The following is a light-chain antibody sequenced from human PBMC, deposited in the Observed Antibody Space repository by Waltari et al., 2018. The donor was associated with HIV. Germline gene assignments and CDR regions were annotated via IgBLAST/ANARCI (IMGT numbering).Light chain of an antibody. J-gene: IGLJ2*01. CDR3: SAWDRSLSVVV. V-gene: IGLV10-54*04. CDR1: SNNVGNQG. Sequence: QAGLTQSPSVSKGLRQTATLTCTGNSNNVGNQGATWLQQHQGHPPKLLSYSNNNRPSGISESFSASRSGNTASLTITGLQPEDEAYYFCSAWDRSLSVVVFGGGTTLTVL. CDR2: SNN.